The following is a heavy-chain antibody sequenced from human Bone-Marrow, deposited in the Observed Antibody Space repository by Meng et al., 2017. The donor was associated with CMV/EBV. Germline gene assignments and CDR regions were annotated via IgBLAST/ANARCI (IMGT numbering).Heavy chain of an antibody. Sequence: ISGASVSSISAAWTWIRKSPSRGLEWLGRTYYRSKWYYDYSVSMRSRITVNPDTSKNQFSLQLTSVTPEDTAVYYCTRDGNGRNWFDPWGQGTLVTVSS. D-gene: IGHD2-8*01. CDR1: GASVSSISAA. CDR2: TYYRSKWYY. CDR3: TRDGNGRNWFDP. V-gene: IGHV6-1*01. J-gene: IGHJ5*02.